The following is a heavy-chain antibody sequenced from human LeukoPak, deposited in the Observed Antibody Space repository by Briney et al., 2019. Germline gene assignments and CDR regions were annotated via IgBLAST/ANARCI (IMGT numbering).Heavy chain of an antibody. J-gene: IGHJ4*02. CDR2: ISSSGSTI. V-gene: IGHV3-11*01. Sequence: GGSLRLSCAASGFTFSDYYVSWIRQAPGKGLEWVSYISSSGSTIYYADSVKGRFTISRDNAKNSLYLQMNSLRAEDTAVYYCARFPYCGSGGGYYFDYWGQGTLVTVSS. CDR3: ARFPYCGSGGGYYFDY. D-gene: IGHD3-10*01. CDR1: GFTFSDYY.